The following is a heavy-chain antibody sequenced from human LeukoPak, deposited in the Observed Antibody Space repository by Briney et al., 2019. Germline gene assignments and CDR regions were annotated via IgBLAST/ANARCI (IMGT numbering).Heavy chain of an antibody. CDR3: ARVVRGVMGFEY. Sequence: SEALSLTCAVYGGSFSDYYWSWIRQPPGKGLEWIGEINHSGSTRYNPSLKSRVTLSVDKSKNQFSLKVTSVTAADTAVYYCARVVRGVMGFEYWGQGILVTVSS. J-gene: IGHJ4*02. CDR1: GGSFSDYY. CDR2: INHSGST. V-gene: IGHV4-34*01. D-gene: IGHD3-10*01.